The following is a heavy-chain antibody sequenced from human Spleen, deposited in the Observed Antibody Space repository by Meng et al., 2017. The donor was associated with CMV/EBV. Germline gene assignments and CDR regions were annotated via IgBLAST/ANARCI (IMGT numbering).Heavy chain of an antibody. J-gene: IGHJ4*02. Sequence: GESLKISCAASGFTFSSYWMSWVRQAPGKGLEWVANIKQDGSEKYYVDSVKGRFTISRDNAKNTLYLQMNSLRAEDTAVYYCAKGVRVGTRGPFDYWGQGTLVTVSS. CDR1: GFTFSSYW. CDR2: IKQDGSEK. CDR3: AKGVRVGTRGPFDY. V-gene: IGHV3-7*03. D-gene: IGHD1-26*01.